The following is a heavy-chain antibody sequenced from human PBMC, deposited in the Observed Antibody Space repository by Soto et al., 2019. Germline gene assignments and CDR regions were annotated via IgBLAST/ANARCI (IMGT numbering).Heavy chain of an antibody. CDR3: ARGGLVGVVVTAIQTDAFDI. CDR1: GGTFSGYA. J-gene: IGHJ3*02. CDR2: IIPIFGTA. V-gene: IGHV1-69*13. D-gene: IGHD2-21*02. Sequence: ASVKVSCKASGGTFSGYAISWVRQAPGQGLEWMGGIIPIFGTANYAQKFQGRVTITADESTSTAYMELSSLRSEDTAVYYCARGGLVGVVVTAIQTDAFDIWGQGTMVTVSS.